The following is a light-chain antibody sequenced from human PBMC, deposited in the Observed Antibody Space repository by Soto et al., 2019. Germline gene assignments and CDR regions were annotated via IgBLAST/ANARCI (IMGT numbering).Light chain of an antibody. CDR3: AAWDDSLSGLGV. V-gene: IGLV1-47*01. Sequence: QAVVTQPPSASGTPGQRVTISCSGSSSNIGSNYVYWYQQLPGTAPKLLIYRNNQRPSGVPDRFSGSKSGTSASLAISGLRSEDEADYYCAAWDDSLSGLGVFGGGTQVTVL. CDR1: SSNIGSNY. CDR2: RNN. J-gene: IGLJ2*01.